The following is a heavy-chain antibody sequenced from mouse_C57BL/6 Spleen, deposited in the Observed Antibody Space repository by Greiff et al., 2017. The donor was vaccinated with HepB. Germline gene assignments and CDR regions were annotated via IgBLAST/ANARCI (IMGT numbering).Heavy chain of an antibody. CDR1: GFSFNTYA. CDR3: VRHHYGNYYAMDY. CDR2: IRSKSNNYAT. Sequence: EVQLVESGGGLVQPKGSLKLSCAASGFSFNTYAMNWVRQAPGKGLEWVARIRSKSNNYATYYADSVKDRFTISRDDSESMLYLQMNNLKTEDTAMYYCVRHHYGNYYAMDYWGQGTSVTVSS. D-gene: IGHD2-1*01. V-gene: IGHV10-1*01. J-gene: IGHJ4*01.